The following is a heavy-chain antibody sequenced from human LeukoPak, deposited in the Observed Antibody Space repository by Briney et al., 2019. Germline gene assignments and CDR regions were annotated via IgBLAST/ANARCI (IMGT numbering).Heavy chain of an antibody. J-gene: IGHJ4*02. CDR1: GYTFTDYG. CDR2: ISVYNGNT. Sequence: ASVKVSCNASGYTFTDYGITWVRQAPGQGLEWMGWISVYNGNTEYAPKLQGRVTMTTDTSTSTAYMELGSLRSDDTAMYYCARGDEHGYNYRLNYWGQGTLVTVSS. CDR3: ARGDEHGYNYRLNY. V-gene: IGHV1-18*01. D-gene: IGHD5-24*01.